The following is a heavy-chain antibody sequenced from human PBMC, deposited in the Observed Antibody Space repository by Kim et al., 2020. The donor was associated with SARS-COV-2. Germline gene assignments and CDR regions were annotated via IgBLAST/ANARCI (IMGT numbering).Heavy chain of an antibody. V-gene: IGHV5-51*01. CDR2: IFPGDSDA. J-gene: IGHJ4*02. D-gene: IGHD3-16*01. Sequence: GESLKISCKVSGYSFTSYWIAWVRQMPGKGLEWVGIIFPGDSDAKYSPSFEGQVTIAADNYITTVYLQWRSLEASDTATYYCARQGGQYFDYWGQGTLVTVSS. CDR3: ARQGGQYFDY. CDR1: GYSFTSYW.